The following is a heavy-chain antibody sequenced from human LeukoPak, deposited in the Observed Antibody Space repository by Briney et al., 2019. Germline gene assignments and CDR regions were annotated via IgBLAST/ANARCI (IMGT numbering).Heavy chain of an antibody. D-gene: IGHD6-19*01. CDR2: GHYTGST. J-gene: IGHJ5*02. CDR3: ARDWAGYSSGWYGNWFDP. Sequence: SETLTLTCTVFGASISNYYCSWIRQPPGKGLEWIGYGHYTGSTNYNPSLKSRVTISVDTSKNQFSLKLRSVTAADTAVYYCARDWAGYSSGWYGNWFDPWGQGTLVTVSS. CDR1: GASISNYY. V-gene: IGHV4-59*01.